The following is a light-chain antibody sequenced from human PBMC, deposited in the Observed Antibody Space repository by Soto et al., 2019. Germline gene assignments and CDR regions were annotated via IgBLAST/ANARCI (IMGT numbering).Light chain of an antibody. CDR2: TTS. CDR1: QSISNS. Sequence: DIQMTQSPSSLSASVGDRVTITCRASQSISNSLNWYQQKPGKAPDLLIYTTSSLLSGVPSRFSGSGSGTDFTLTISSLQPEDFATYYCQQSYSTPPTFGGGTNVEIK. V-gene: IGKV1-39*01. J-gene: IGKJ4*01. CDR3: QQSYSTPPT.